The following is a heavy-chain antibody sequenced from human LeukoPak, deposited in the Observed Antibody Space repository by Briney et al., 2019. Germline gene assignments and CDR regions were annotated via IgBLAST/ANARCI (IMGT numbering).Heavy chain of an antibody. CDR2: MNPNSGNT. D-gene: IGHD3-22*01. CDR1: GYTFTSYD. CDR3: ARDGPYYDSSPNQPDY. V-gene: IGHV1-8*01. J-gene: IGHJ4*02. Sequence: ASVKVSCKASGYTFTSYDINWVRQATGQGLEWMGWMNPNSGNTGYAQKFQGRVTMTRNTSISTAYMELSSLRSEDTALYYCARDGPYYDSSPNQPDYWGQGTLVTVSS.